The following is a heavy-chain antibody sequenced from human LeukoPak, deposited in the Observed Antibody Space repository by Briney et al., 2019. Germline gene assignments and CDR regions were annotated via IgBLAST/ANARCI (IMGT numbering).Heavy chain of an antibody. J-gene: IGHJ3*02. D-gene: IGHD3-10*01. CDR3: ARSISSGNAFDI. CDR1: GGTFSSYA. V-gene: IGHV1-69*13. CDR2: IIPIFGTA. Sequence: SVKVSCKASGGTFSSYAISWVRQAPGQGLEWMGGIIPIFGTANYAQKFQGRVTITADESTSTAYMELSSLRSEDTAVYYCARSISSGNAFDIWGQGTMVTVSS.